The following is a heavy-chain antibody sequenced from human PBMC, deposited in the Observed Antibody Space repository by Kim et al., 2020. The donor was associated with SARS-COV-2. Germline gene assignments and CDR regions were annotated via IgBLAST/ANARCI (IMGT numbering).Heavy chain of an antibody. CDR1: GGSFSGYY. CDR3: ARACLYGSGADDY. D-gene: IGHD3-10*01. V-gene: IGHV4-34*01. Sequence: SETLSLTCAVYGGSFSGYYWSWIRQPPGKGLEWIGEINHSGSTNYNPSLKSRVTISVDTSKNQFSLKLSSVTAADTAVYYCARACLYGSGADDYWGQGTLVTVSS. CDR2: INHSGST. J-gene: IGHJ4*02.